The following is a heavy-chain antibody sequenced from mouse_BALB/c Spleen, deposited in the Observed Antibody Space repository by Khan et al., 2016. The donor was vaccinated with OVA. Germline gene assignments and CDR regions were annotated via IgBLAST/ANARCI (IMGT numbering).Heavy chain of an antibody. Sequence: QVQLKQSGPGLVQPSQSLSITCTVSGFSLTNYSLHWVRQSPGKGLEWLGVIWSAGSTDYNAAFISRLPIRKDNSRCQVFFKMNSLQPNDTAIYYCARRGYDYGRGALFAYWGQGTLVTVSA. CDR3: ARRGYDYGRGALFAY. J-gene: IGHJ3*01. D-gene: IGHD2-4*01. CDR2: IWSAGST. CDR1: GFSLTNYS. V-gene: IGHV2-2*02.